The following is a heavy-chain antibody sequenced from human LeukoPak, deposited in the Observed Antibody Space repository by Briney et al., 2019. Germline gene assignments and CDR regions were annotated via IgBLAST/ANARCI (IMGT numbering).Heavy chain of an antibody. J-gene: IGHJ6*03. CDR3: AKNGDRGAYCSGGSCYPYYYYYMDV. CDR1: GFTVSSNS. V-gene: IGHV3-53*01. CDR2: IYSDNT. D-gene: IGHD2-15*01. Sequence: PGGSLRLSCTVSGFTVSSNSMSWARQAPGKGLEWVSFIYSDNTHYSDSVKGRFTISRGNSKNTLYLQMNSLRAEDTAVYYCAKNGDRGAYCSGGSCYPYYYYYMDVWGKGTTVTISS.